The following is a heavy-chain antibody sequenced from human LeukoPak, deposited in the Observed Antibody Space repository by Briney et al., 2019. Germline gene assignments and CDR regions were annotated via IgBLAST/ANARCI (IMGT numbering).Heavy chain of an antibody. V-gene: IGHV3-15*01. Sequence: GGSLRLSCAASGFTFSNAWMSWVRQAPGKGLEWVGRIKSKTDGGTTDYAAPVKGRFTFSRDDSKNTLYLQMNSLKTEDTAVYYCTTAVAVTAFDYWGQGTLVTVSS. J-gene: IGHJ4*02. D-gene: IGHD4-23*01. CDR1: GFTFSNAW. CDR2: IKSKTDGGTT. CDR3: TTAVAVTAFDY.